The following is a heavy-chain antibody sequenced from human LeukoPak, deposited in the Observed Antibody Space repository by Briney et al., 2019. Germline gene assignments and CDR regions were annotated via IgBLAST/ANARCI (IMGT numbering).Heavy chain of an antibody. J-gene: IGHJ4*01. V-gene: IGHV4-59*01. CDR1: GVPINSYC. Sequence: WETLALTWSVSGVPINSYCWSWIRQPPGKGLEWIGYIYYSGRTNYNPSLKSRVTISVGTSKNHFPLTLSSVTAADTAVYYCARARRMFRGSCMFDYWGHGTLVAVSS. CDR2: IYYSGRT. CDR3: ARARRMFRGSCMFDY. D-gene: IGHD3-10*01.